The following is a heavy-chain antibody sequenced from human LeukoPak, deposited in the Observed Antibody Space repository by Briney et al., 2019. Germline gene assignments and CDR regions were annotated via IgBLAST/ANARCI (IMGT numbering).Heavy chain of an antibody. CDR3: ARGGFTYNDFWSAYYTADY. CDR2: IWFDGSNK. Sequence: PGGSLRLSCAASGFTFSSYGMHWVRQAPGKGLEWVAVIWFDGSNKYYADSVKGRFTISRDNSKNTLYLQINSLRAEDTAVYYCARGGFTYNDFWSAYYTADYWGQGTLVTVSS. J-gene: IGHJ4*02. D-gene: IGHD3-3*01. CDR1: GFTFSSYG. V-gene: IGHV3-33*01.